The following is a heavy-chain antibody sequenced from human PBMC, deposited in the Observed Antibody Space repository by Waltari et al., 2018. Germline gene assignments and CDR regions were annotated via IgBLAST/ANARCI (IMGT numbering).Heavy chain of an antibody. J-gene: IGHJ4*02. D-gene: IGHD3-22*01. CDR2: ISGDGSSI. CDR1: VFNFNSYA. V-gene: IGHV3-23*01. Sequence: EVQLLESGGGVVQPGGSLRLSCEVSVFNFNSYAMSWVRQGPGKGLQWVSTISGDGSSIYYADSVRGRFTISRDNSKTTLNLQMDSLRAEDTAIYYCAKDSGRESSGFALDHWGQGTPVSVSS. CDR3: AKDSGRESSGFALDH.